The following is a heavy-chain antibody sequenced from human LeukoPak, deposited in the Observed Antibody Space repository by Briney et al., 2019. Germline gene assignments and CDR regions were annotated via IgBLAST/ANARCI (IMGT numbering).Heavy chain of an antibody. CDR2: IRSKAYGGTT. V-gene: IGHV3-49*04. J-gene: IGHJ5*02. CDR1: GFTFHNYD. Sequence: GGSLRFSCATSGFTFHNYDMHWVRQAPGKGLEWVGFIRSKAYGGTTEYAASVKGRFTISRDDSKSIAYLQMNSLKTEDTAVYYCTRDANVYYGSGSYNWFDPWGQGTLVTVSS. D-gene: IGHD3-10*01. CDR3: TRDANVYYGSGSYNWFDP.